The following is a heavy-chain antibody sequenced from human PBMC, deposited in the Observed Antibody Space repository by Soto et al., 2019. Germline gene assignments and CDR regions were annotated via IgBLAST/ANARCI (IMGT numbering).Heavy chain of an antibody. J-gene: IGHJ4*02. CDR2: IWYDGSNK. CDR1: GFTFSSYG. CDR3: ARDRGDYDSSGYWGGPDY. D-gene: IGHD3-22*01. Sequence: QVQLVESGGGVVQPGRSLRLSCAASGFTFSSYGMHWVRQAPGKGLEWVAVIWYDGSNKYYADSVKGRFTISRDNSKNTLYLQMNSLGAEDTAVYYCARDRGDYDSSGYWGGPDYWGQGTLVTVSS. V-gene: IGHV3-33*01.